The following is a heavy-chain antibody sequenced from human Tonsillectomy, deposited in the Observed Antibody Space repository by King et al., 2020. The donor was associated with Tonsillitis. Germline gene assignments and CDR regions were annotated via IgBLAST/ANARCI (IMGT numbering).Heavy chain of an antibody. V-gene: IGHV3-23*04. CDR3: AKDLTGSGWLDAFDI. CDR2: ISGSGVST. J-gene: IGHJ3*02. Sequence: VQLVESGGGLVQPGGSLRLSCAASGFTFSSYAMSWVRQAPGKGLEWVSGISGSGVSTFYADSVKGRFTSSRDNSKNTLYLQMNSLRAEDTAAYYCAKDLTGSGWLDAFDIWGQGTMVTVSS. D-gene: IGHD6-19*01. CDR1: GFTFSSYA.